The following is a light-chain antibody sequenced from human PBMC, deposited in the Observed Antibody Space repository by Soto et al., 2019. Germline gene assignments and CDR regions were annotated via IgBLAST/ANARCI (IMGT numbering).Light chain of an antibody. J-gene: IGLJ1*01. Sequence: QSALTQPRSVSGTPGQSVANSCTATSSDVGGYDYVSWFQQHPGKAPKLMIYDVSKRPSGVPDRFSGSKSGNTASLTISGLQAEDEADYYCCSYAGSPYVFGTGTKVTVL. CDR1: SSDVGGYDY. CDR3: CSYAGSPYV. V-gene: IGLV2-11*01. CDR2: DVS.